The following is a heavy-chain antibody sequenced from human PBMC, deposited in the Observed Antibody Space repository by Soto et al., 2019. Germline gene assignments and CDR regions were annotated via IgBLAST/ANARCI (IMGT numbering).Heavy chain of an antibody. CDR3: ARVSPAAPFDY. CDR1: GGTFSSYT. J-gene: IGHJ4*02. V-gene: IGHV1-69*02. Sequence: QVQLVQSGAEVKKPGSSVKVSCKASGGTFSSYTISWVRQAPGQGLEWMGRIIPILGLANYAQKFQGRVTITADKSASTAYMGLSSLRSEDTAVYYCARVSPAAPFDYWGQGTLVTVSS. D-gene: IGHD2-2*01. CDR2: IIPILGLA.